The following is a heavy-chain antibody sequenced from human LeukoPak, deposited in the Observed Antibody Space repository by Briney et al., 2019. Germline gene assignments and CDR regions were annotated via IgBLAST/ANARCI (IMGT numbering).Heavy chain of an antibody. V-gene: IGHV3-23*01. J-gene: IGHJ4*02. D-gene: IGHD5-24*01. CDR3: AKSGYNRFDY. CDR2: ISYSGSIT. CDR1: GFTFNSYA. Sequence: GGSLRLSCAASGFTFNSYAMSWVRQAPGKGLEWVSTISYSGSITYYADSVKGWFTISRDNSKNTLYLQMNSLRAEDTAVYYCAKSGYNRFDYWGQGTLVTVSS.